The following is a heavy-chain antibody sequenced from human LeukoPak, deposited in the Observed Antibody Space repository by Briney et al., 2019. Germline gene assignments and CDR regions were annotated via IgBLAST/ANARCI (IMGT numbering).Heavy chain of an antibody. CDR1: GFTFSSYS. D-gene: IGHD5-18*01. CDR3: AREGTARPFDY. J-gene: IGHJ4*02. V-gene: IGHV3-21*01. CDR2: ISSSSSYI. Sequence: GGSLRLSCAASGFTFSSYSMNWVRQAPGKGLEWVSSISSSSSYIYYADSVKGRFTISRDNAKNSLYLQMNSLRAEDTAAYYCAREGTARPFDYWGQGTLVTVSS.